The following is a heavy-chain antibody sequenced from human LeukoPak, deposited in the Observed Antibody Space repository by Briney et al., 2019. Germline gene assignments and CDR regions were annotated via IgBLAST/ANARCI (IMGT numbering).Heavy chain of an antibody. Sequence: NPSETLSLTCTVSGGSISDYYWSWIRQPPXXXLEWIGYIYYSGSTHYNPSLKSRVTISVDTSKSQFSLKMTSVTSADTALYYCARDMGSVAGHDYWGQGTLVTVSS. V-gene: IGHV4-59*01. J-gene: IGHJ4*02. CDR1: GGSISDYY. CDR2: IYYSGST. CDR3: ARDMGSVAGHDY. D-gene: IGHD6-13*01.